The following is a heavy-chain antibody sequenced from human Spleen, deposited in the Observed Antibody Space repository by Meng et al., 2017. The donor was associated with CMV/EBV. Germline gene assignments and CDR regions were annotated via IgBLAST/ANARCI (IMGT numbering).Heavy chain of an antibody. CDR3: ARGHIFCTNDVCYGSAYYFDY. V-gene: IGHV4-39*07. CDR1: GGSPSSRNFY. J-gene: IGHJ4*02. Sequence: SETLSLTCTVSGGSPSSRNFYWGWIRQPPGKGLEWIGSISYRARTYYNPSLRSPFSISVDTSKNQFSLRLSSVTAADTAVYFCARGHIFCTNDVCYGSAYYFDYWGQGTLVTVSS. D-gene: IGHD2-8*01. CDR2: ISYRART.